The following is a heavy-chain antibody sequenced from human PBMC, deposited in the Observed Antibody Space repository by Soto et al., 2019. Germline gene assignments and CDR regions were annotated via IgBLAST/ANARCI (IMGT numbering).Heavy chain of an antibody. CDR2: IYYSGST. Sequence: QVQLQESGPGLVKPSETLSLTCSVSGGSIGSYYWSWIRQPPGKGLEWIGYIYYSGSTNYYPSLKSRVTISVDTSKNPFSLQLSSVTAADTAGYYCARGGWRQVDYWGQGTLVTVSS. CDR1: GGSIGSYY. J-gene: IGHJ4*02. V-gene: IGHV4-59*08. D-gene: IGHD3-3*01. CDR3: ARGGWRQVDY.